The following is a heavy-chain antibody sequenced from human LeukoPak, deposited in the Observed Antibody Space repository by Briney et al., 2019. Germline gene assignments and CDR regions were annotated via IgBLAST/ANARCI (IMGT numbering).Heavy chain of an antibody. Sequence: SETLSLTCAVYGGSFSGYYWSWIRQPPGKGLEWIGEINHSGSTNYNPSLKSRVTISVDTSKNQFSLKLSSVTAADTAVYYCARGRIGHFDYWGQGTLVTVSS. CDR2: INHSGST. D-gene: IGHD2-15*01. CDR3: ARGRIGHFDY. CDR1: GGSFSGYY. J-gene: IGHJ4*02. V-gene: IGHV4-34*01.